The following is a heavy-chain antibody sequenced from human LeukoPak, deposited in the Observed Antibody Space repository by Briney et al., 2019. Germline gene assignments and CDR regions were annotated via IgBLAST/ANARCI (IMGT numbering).Heavy chain of an antibody. CDR2: ISIRGVNP. CDR3: ARGQIPSGELLRFDC. V-gene: IGHV3-23*01. D-gene: IGHD1-26*01. J-gene: IGHJ4*02. Sequence: QPGGSLRLSCVVSGFTFNNYAMSWVRQAPGKGLEWVSSISIRGVNPTYADSVKGRFTTSRDNSKNTLYLQMNSLRADDTATYYCARGQIPSGELLRFDCWGQGTLVTVSS. CDR1: GFTFNNYA.